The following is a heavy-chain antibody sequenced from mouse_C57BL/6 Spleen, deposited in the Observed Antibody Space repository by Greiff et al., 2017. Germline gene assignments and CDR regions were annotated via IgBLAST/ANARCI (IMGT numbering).Heavy chain of an antibody. Sequence: QVQLQQPGAELVKPGASVKLSCKASGYTFTSYWMHWVKQRPGQGLEWIGMIHPNSGSTNYNEKFKSKATLTVDKSSSTAYMQLSSLTSEDSAVYYCARCYGNYEGAMDDWGQGTSVTVSS. CDR2: IHPNSGST. V-gene: IGHV1-64*01. CDR1: GYTFTSYW. D-gene: IGHD2-1*01. J-gene: IGHJ4*01. CDR3: ARCYGNYEGAMDD.